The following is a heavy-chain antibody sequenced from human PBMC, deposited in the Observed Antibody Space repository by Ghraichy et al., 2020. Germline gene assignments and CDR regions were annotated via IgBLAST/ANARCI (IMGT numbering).Heavy chain of an antibody. J-gene: IGHJ6*02. CDR3: ARWLVGKGFYYYDSSGYLRRSGGMDV. CDR2: INHSGST. V-gene: IGHV4-34*01. D-gene: IGHD3-22*01. CDR1: GGSFSGYY. Sequence: SETLSLTCAVYGGSFSGYYWSWIRQPPGKGLEWIGEINHSGSTNYNPSLKSRVTISVDTSKNQFSLKLSSVTAADTAVYYCARWLVGKGFYYYDSSGYLRRSGGMDVWGQGTTVTVSS.